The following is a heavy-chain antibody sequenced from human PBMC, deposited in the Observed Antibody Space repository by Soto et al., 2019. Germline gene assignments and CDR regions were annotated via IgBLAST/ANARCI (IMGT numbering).Heavy chain of an antibody. D-gene: IGHD6-6*01. V-gene: IGHV4-31*03. CDR2: IYYSGST. CDR3: ARGQQSTLVYYFDY. J-gene: IGHJ4*02. Sequence: PSETLSLTCTVSGGSISSGGYYWSWIRQHPGKGLEWIGYIYYSGSTYYNPSLKSRVTISVDTSKNQFSLKLSSVTAADTAVYYCARGQQSTLVYYFDYWGQGTLVTVSS. CDR1: GGSISSGGYY.